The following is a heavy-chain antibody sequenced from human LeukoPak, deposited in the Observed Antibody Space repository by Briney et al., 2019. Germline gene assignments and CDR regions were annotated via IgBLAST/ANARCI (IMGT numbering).Heavy chain of an antibody. J-gene: IGHJ6*02. D-gene: IGHD3-10*01. CDR3: TTAGLMAGRYYYYYGMDV. CDR1: GFTFSNAW. CDR2: IKSKTDGGTT. Sequence: PGGSLRLSCAASGFTFSNAWMSWVRQAPGKGLEWVGRIKSKTDGGTTDYAAPVKGRFTISRDDSKNTLYLQMNSLKTEDTAVYYCTTAGLMAGRYYYYYGMDVWGQGTTVTVSS. V-gene: IGHV3-15*01.